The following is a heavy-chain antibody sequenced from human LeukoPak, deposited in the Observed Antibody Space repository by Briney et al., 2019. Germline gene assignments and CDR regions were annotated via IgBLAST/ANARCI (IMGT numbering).Heavy chain of an antibody. CDR2: ISGSGGNT. J-gene: IGHJ3*02. V-gene: IGHV3-23*01. D-gene: IGHD3-3*01. Sequence: PGGSLRLSCAASGFTFSSYAMSWVRQAPGKGLEWVSAISGSGGNTYYADSVKGRFTISRDNSKNTLYLQMNSLRAEDTAVYYCAKDSIFGVAMGAFDIWGQGTMVTVSS. CDR3: AKDSIFGVAMGAFDI. CDR1: GFTFSSYA.